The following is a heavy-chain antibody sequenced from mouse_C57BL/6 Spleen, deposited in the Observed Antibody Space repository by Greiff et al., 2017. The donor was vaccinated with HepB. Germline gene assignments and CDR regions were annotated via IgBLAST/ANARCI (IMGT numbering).Heavy chain of an antibody. CDR2: ISSGSSTI. V-gene: IGHV5-17*01. Sequence: EVKLVESGGGLVKPGGSLKLSCAASGFTFSDYGMHWVRQAPEKGLEWVAYISSGSSTIYYADTVKGRFTIARDNAKNTLFLQMTRLRSEDTAMYYCARRYYYAMDYWGQGTSVTVSS. CDR3: ARRYYYAMDY. CDR1: GFTFSDYG. J-gene: IGHJ4*01.